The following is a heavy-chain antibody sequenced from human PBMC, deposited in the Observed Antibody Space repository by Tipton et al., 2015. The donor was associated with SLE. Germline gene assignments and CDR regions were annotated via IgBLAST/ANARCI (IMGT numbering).Heavy chain of an antibody. J-gene: IGHJ4*02. CDR3: ARVVDLVGPTYFDY. D-gene: IGHD1-26*01. CDR2: IYDGGST. Sequence: TLSLTCAVSGYSISSGYYWGWIRQPPGKGLEWIGSIYDGGSTYYNPPLKSRVTISVDTSKTQFSLKLSSVTAADTAVYYCARVVDLVGPTYFDYWGQGTLVTVSS. CDR1: GYSISSGYY. V-gene: IGHV4-38-2*01.